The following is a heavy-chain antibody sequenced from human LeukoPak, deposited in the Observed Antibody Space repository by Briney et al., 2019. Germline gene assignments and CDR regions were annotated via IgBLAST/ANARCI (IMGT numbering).Heavy chain of an antibody. Sequence: GGSLRLSCAASGFTFSSYSMNWVRQAPGKGLEWVSSISSSSSYIYYADSVKGRFTISGDNAKNSLYLQMNSLRAEDTAVYYCASFPYGSGSSYWGQGTLVTVSS. CDR1: GFTFSSYS. V-gene: IGHV3-21*01. J-gene: IGHJ4*02. CDR2: ISSSSSYI. D-gene: IGHD3-10*01. CDR3: ASFPYGSGSSY.